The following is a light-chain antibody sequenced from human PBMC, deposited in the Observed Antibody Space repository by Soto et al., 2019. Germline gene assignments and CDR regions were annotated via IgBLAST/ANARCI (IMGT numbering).Light chain of an antibody. V-gene: IGKV4-1*01. CDR2: DAS. CDR1: QSVLSSSNNNNY. Sequence: DIVMTHSPDSLAVCLGERATIKCESSQSVLSSSNNNNYLAWYPQKQGKAPKXXTYDASDLATGVPSRFSGSGSGTDCTFTISNLQPEDFETYYCQQYDSLTFTFGPGTQVDIK. CDR3: QQYDSLTFT. J-gene: IGKJ3*01.